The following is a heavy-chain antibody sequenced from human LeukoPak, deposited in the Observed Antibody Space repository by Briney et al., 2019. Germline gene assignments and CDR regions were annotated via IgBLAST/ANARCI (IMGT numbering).Heavy chain of an antibody. CDR2: IYSGGST. D-gene: IGHD6-6*01. Sequence: GALRLSCAASGFTVSSNYMSWVRQAPGKGLEWVSVIYSGGSTYYADSVKGRFTISRDNSKNTLYLQMNSLRAEDTAVYYCARSATSIAAETYYYYYGMDVWGQGTTVTVSS. CDR3: ARSATSIAAETYYYYYGMDV. V-gene: IGHV3-53*01. J-gene: IGHJ6*02. CDR1: GFTVSSNY.